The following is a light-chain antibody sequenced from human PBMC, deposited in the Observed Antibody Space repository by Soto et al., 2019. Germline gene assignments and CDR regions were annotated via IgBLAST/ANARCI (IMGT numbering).Light chain of an antibody. CDR3: QQRSNWPRT. V-gene: IGKV3-11*01. J-gene: IGKJ1*01. CDR2: DVS. Sequence: EIVLTQSQATLSLSPGKRAALSCLASQNISNDLIWYQQKPGQAPRLLIYDVSNRATGIPARFSGSGSGTDFTLTISSLEPEDFAVYYCQQRSNWPRTFGQGTKVDIK. CDR1: QNISND.